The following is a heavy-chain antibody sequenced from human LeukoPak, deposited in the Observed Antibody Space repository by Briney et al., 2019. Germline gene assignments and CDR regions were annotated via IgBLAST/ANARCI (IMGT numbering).Heavy chain of an antibody. CDR1: GGSISSYY. CDR2: IYTSGST. D-gene: IGHD3-22*01. CDR3: ARGDYDSTDI. V-gene: IGHV4-4*07. Sequence: SETLSRTCTVSGGSISSYYWSWIRQPAGKGLEWIGRIYTSGSTKYNPYLKSRVTMSVDTSKNQLSLKLSSVTAADTAVYYCARGDYDSTDIWGQGTMVTVSS. J-gene: IGHJ3*02.